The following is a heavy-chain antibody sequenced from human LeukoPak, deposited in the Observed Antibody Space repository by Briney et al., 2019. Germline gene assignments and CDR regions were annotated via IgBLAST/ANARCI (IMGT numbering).Heavy chain of an antibody. D-gene: IGHD4-11*01. CDR2: IYYSGST. J-gene: IGHJ6*03. CDR1: GGSISSSSYY. V-gene: IGHV4-39*07. Sequence: SETLSLTCTVSGGSISSSSYYWGWIRQPPGKGLEWIGSIYYSGSTYYNPSLKSRVTISVDTSKNQVSLKLRSVTAADTAVYYCAMTTEGYAGGPGYSYYYYMDVWGKGTTVTISS. CDR3: AMTTEGYAGGPGYSYYYYMDV.